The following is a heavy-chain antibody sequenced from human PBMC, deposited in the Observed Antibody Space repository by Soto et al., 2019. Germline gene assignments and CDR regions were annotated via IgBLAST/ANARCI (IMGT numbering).Heavy chain of an antibody. CDR2: TYRRSKWYS. Sequence: SQTLSLTCAISGDSVSSNSAAWHWTRQSPSRGLEWLGRTYRRSKWYSDYTVSVKSRITINPDTSKNQFSLQLNSVTPEDTAVYYCARSDIDFGHFDYWGQGTLVTVSS. J-gene: IGHJ4*02. V-gene: IGHV6-1*01. CDR1: GDSVSSNSAA. D-gene: IGHD5-12*01. CDR3: ARSDIDFGHFDY.